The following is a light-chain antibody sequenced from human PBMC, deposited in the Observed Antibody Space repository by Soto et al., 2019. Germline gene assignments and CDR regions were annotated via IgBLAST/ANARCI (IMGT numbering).Light chain of an antibody. V-gene: IGKV3-15*01. CDR1: QSVSDN. Sequence: EIVMTQSPAALSVSPGERATLSCRASQSVSDNLAWYQQKPGQAPRLLIFGTSTRATGIPARFSGSGSGTEFTLTISSLQSEDFAVYYCQQYKNWPPWTFGQGNKGEIK. CDR3: QQYKNWPPWT. CDR2: GTS. J-gene: IGKJ1*01.